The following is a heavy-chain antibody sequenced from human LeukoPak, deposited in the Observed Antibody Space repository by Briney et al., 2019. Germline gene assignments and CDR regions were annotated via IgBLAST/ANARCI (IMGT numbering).Heavy chain of an antibody. CDR2: INPSGGST. CDR3: ARDSPISGSYYGGLGY. J-gene: IGHJ4*02. CDR1: GYTFTSYY. V-gene: IGHV1-46*01. D-gene: IGHD1-26*01. Sequence: ASVKVSCKASGYTFTSYYMLWVRQAPGQGLEWMGIINPSGGSTSYAQKFQGRVTMTRDTSTSTVYMELSSLRSEDTAVYYCARDSPISGSYYGGLGYWGQGTLVTVPS.